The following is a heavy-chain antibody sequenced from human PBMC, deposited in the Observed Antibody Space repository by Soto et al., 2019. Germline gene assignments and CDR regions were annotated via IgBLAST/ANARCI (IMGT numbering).Heavy chain of an antibody. V-gene: IGHV4-59*08. CDR2: IYYSGST. Sequence: QVQLQESGPGLVKPSETLSLTCTVSGGSISSYYWSWIRQPPGQGLEWIGYIYYSGSTNYSPSLTSRVTISVDTSKNQFSLKLSSVTAADTAVYYCAILLWSRGDWFDPWGQGTLVTVSS. D-gene: IGHD3-10*01. CDR1: GGSISSYY. CDR3: AILLWSRGDWFDP. J-gene: IGHJ5*02.